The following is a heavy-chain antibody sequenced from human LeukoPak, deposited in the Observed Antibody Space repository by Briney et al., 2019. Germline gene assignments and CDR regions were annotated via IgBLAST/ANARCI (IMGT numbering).Heavy chain of an antibody. D-gene: IGHD3-16*01. CDR1: GYSLCKNYY. J-gene: IGHJ4*02. CDR3: ARYDSRGSASTRFDY. CDR2: IYGTGST. V-gene: IGHV4-38-2*01. Sequence: PSETLSLTCAVSGYSLCKNYYWGWIRHPPGKGLEWIGRIYGTGSTSYNPSLMNRVTMSVDTSKNHFSLKLTSVTAADTAVYYCARYDSRGSASTRFDYWGQGILVTISS.